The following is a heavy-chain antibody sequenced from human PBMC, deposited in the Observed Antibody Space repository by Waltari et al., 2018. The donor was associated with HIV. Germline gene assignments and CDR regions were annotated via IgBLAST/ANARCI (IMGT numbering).Heavy chain of an antibody. V-gene: IGHV3-30-3*01. D-gene: IGHD2-2*01. Sequence: VQLVESGGGVVQPGRSLRLSCAASGFTFSNYAMHWFRQAPAKGVEWVAVISYDGSNKYYADSVKGRFTISRDNSKNTLNLQINSLRAEDTAVDYCARDPQYCSSTSCSYYFDYWGQGTLVTVSS. CDR2: ISYDGSNK. J-gene: IGHJ4*02. CDR1: GFTFSNYA. CDR3: ARDPQYCSSTSCSYYFDY.